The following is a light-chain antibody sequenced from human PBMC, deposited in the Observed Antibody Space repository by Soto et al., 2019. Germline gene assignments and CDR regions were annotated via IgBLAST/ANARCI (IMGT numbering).Light chain of an antibody. CDR2: TTN. CDR3: AAWDDSLNVVV. CDR1: RSNIGRNT. J-gene: IGLJ2*01. V-gene: IGLV1-44*01. Sequence: QSVLTQPPSASGTPGQTVTISCSGSRSNIGRNTLNWYQQLPGTAPNLLISTTNQRPSGVRDRFSGSKSGTSASLAISGLQSDEEADYYCAAWDDSLNVVVFGGGTKLTVL.